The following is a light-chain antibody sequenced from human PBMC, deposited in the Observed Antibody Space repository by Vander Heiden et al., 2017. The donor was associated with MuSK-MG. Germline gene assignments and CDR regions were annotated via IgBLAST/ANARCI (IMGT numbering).Light chain of an antibody. V-gene: IGKV3-11*01. CDR2: DAS. J-gene: IGKJ4*01. CDR1: QSVSSF. CDR3: QQCCNWPPT. Sequence: ELVLTQSPATQSLSPGERATLSCRASQSVSSFLAWYQQKPGQAPRLLIYDASNRATGIPARFSGSGSGTDFTLTISSLEPEDFAVYYCQQCCNWPPTFGGGTKVETK.